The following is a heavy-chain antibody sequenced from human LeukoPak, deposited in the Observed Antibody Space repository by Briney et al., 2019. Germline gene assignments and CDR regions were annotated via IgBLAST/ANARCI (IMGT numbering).Heavy chain of an antibody. CDR1: GFTCSSYA. CDR3: AKVGDFWSGYPDY. Sequence: GGSLRLSCAASGFTCSSYAMSWVRQAPGKGLEWVSAISGSGGSTYYADSVKGRFTISRDNSKNTLYLQMNSLRAEDTAVYYCAKVGDFWSGYPDYWGQGTLVTVSS. D-gene: IGHD3-3*01. CDR2: ISGSGGST. J-gene: IGHJ4*02. V-gene: IGHV3-23*01.